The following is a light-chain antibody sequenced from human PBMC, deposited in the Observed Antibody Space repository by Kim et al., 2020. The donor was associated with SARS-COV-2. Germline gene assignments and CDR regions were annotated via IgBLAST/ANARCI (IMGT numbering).Light chain of an antibody. CDR2: SAS. J-gene: IGKJ2*01. CDR3: QQYKEWPPYT. V-gene: IGKV3-15*01. CDR1: QSVDSN. Sequence: VSPGERATLSCRASQSVDSNLAWYQQKPGQAPRLLIYSASTRATGIPARFSGSGSGTEFTLTISSLQYEDFAVYYCQQYKEWPPYTFGQGTKLEIK.